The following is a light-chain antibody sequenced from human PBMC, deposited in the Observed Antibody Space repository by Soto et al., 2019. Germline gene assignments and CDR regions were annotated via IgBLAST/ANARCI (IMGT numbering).Light chain of an antibody. V-gene: IGKV3-20*01. CDR3: QQYGSSPGT. CDR2: GAS. J-gene: IGKJ1*01. Sequence: EIVLTQSPATLSLSPGERATLTCRASQGVSSSYLAWHQQKPGQAPRLLIYGASTRATGIPERFSGSGSGTDFTLTISRLEPEDFAVYYCQQYGSSPGTFGQGTKVDI. CDR1: QGVSSSY.